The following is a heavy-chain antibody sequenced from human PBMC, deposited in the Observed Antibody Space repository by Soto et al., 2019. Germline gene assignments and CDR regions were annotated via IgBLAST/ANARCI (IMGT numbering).Heavy chain of an antibody. CDR3: ARDGSRVPAAMAFDP. CDR2: INAGNGNT. Sequence: ASVNVSCKASGYTFTSYAMHWVRQAPGQRLEWMGWINAGNGNTKYSQKFQGRVTITRDTSASTAYMELSSLRSEDTAVYYCARDGSRVPAAMAFDPWGQGTLVTVSS. V-gene: IGHV1-3*01. CDR1: GYTFTSYA. D-gene: IGHD2-2*01. J-gene: IGHJ5*02.